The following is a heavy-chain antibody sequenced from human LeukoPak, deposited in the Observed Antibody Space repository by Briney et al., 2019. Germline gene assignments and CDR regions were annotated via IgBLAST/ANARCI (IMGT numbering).Heavy chain of an antibody. CDR3: ARHYDSSAYVENAIDY. J-gene: IGHJ4*02. D-gene: IGHD3-22*01. V-gene: IGHV3-66*02. Sequence: GGSLRLSCAASGLTFSSYAMSWVRQAPGKGLEWVSVIYSGGSRDYADSVKGRFTISRDNSKNTLYLQMNSLRVEDTAVYFCARHYDSSAYVENAIDYWGQGTLVTVSS. CDR2: IYSGGSR. CDR1: GLTFSSYA.